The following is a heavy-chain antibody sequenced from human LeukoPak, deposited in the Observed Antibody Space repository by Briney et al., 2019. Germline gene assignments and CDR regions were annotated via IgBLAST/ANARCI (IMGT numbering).Heavy chain of an antibody. V-gene: IGHV3-21*01. J-gene: IGHJ4*02. CDR3: AREIPGGVVDLDH. Sequence: GGSLRLSCAASGFTFSSYGMNWVRQAPGKGLEWVSFIRSSTSYIYYADSVKGRFTISRDNVKNSLYLQMNSLRAEDTAVYHCAREIPGGVVDLDHWGQGTLVTVSS. CDR1: GFTFSSYG. CDR2: IRSSTSYI. D-gene: IGHD3-16*01.